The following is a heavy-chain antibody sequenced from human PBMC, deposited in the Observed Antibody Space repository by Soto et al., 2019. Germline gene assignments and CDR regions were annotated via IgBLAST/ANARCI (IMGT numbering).Heavy chain of an antibody. CDR2: IWFDGSYK. J-gene: IGHJ6*02. D-gene: IGHD6-6*01. Sequence: QVQLVESGGGVVQPGRSLRLSCAASGFSFNIYGMHWVRQAPGKGLEWVALIWFDGSYKYYADSVKGRFTISKENSKKTVYLQMDSLRAEDTAVYYCARPVRLPDLRPNTYFYGLDVWGQGTTVTVSS. CDR1: GFSFNIYG. CDR3: ARPVRLPDLRPNTYFYGLDV. V-gene: IGHV3-33*01.